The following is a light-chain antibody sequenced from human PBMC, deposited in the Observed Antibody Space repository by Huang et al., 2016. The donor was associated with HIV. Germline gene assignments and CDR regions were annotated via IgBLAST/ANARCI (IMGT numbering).Light chain of an antibody. J-gene: IGKJ5*01. CDR2: DAS. CDR1: QSVVSY. CDR3: QQRSSSPIT. V-gene: IGKV3-11*01. Sequence: EIVLTQSPATLSLSPGERATLSCRASQSVVSYLAWFQQKPGQAPRLLIDDASKRAAGIPARFSGSGSGTHFTLTINSLEPEDFALYFCQQRSSSPITFGQGTRLEIK.